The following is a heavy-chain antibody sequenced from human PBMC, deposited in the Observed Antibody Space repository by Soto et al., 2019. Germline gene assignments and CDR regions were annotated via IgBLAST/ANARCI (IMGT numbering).Heavy chain of an antibody. CDR2: IIPIFGTA. CDR3: ARDLYSSSRAAYYYGMDV. CDR1: GGTFSSYA. D-gene: IGHD6-6*01. V-gene: IGHV1-69*13. Sequence: SVKVSCKASGGTFSSYAISWVRQAPGQGLEWMGGIIPIFGTANYAQKFQGRVTITADESTSTAYMELSSLRTEDTAVYYCARDLYSSSRAAYYYGMDVWGQGTTVTVSS. J-gene: IGHJ6*02.